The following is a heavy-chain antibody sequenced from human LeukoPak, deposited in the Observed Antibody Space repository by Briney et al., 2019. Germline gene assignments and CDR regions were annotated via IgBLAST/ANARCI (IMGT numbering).Heavy chain of an antibody. V-gene: IGHV1-69*04. CDR2: IIPILGIA. CDR3: ARDHKGGDGADAFDI. Sequence: ASVKVSCKASGGTFSSYAISWVRQAPGQGLEWMGRIIPILGIANYAQKFQGRVTITADKSTSTAYMELSSLRSEDTAVYYCARDHKGGDGADAFDIWGHGTMVTVSS. J-gene: IGHJ3*02. D-gene: IGHD5-24*01. CDR1: GGTFSSYA.